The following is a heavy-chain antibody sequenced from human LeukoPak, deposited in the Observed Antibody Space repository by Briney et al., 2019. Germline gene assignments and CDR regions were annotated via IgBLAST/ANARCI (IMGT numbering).Heavy chain of an antibody. J-gene: IGHJ4*02. Sequence: GGSLRLSCAASGFTFNSYGMHWVRQAPGKGLEWVAVIWYDGSNKYYADSVKGRFTISRDNSKNTLYLQMNSLRAEDTAVYYCASGYFWSGYSLDYWGQGTLVTVSS. CDR2: IWYDGSNK. D-gene: IGHD3-3*01. V-gene: IGHV3-30*02. CDR3: ASGYFWSGYSLDY. CDR1: GFTFNSYG.